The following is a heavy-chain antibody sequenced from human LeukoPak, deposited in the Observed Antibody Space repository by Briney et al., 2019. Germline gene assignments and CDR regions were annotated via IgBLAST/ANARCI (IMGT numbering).Heavy chain of an antibody. CDR3: ARVIREGRYNWNYGY. CDR1: GYTFTGHY. J-gene: IGHJ4*02. D-gene: IGHD1-7*01. CDR2: INPNSGGT. Sequence: ASVKVSCKASGYTFTGHYMHWVRQAPGQGLEWMGWINPNSGGTNYAQKFQGRVTMTRDTSISTAYIELSRLRSDDTAVYYCARVIREGRYNWNYGYWGQGTLVTVSS. V-gene: IGHV1-2*02.